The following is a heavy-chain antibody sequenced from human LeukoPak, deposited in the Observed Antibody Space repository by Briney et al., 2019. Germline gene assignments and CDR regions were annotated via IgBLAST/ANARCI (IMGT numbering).Heavy chain of an antibody. CDR2: IDHSGST. V-gene: IGHV4-34*01. J-gene: IGHJ6*02. D-gene: IGHD2-21*01. CDR1: GGSMNDYY. CDR3: ARSLWSYYYGMDV. Sequence: SETLSLTCTVSGGSMNDYYWSWIRQPPGKGLEWIGEIDHSGSTNYNASLKSRVTISVDTSKNQFSLKLSSVTAADTAVYYCARSLWSYYYGMDVWGQGTTVTVSS.